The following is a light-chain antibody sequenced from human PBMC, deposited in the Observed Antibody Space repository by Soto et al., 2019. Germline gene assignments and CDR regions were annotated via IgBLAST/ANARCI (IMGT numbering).Light chain of an antibody. V-gene: IGKV3-15*01. Sequence: EIVMTQSPATLSVSPGERATLSCRASQSVSDKSAWYQQKPGQAPRLLIFGASTRATGIPARFSGSGSGTEFTLTISSLQSEDYGTYYCQQYRGWPRTFGQGSKVEI. CDR3: QQYRGWPRT. J-gene: IGKJ1*01. CDR1: QSVSDK. CDR2: GAS.